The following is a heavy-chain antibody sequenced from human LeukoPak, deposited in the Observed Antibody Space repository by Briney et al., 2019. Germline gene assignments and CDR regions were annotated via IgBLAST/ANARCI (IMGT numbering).Heavy chain of an antibody. CDR2: IHHSGNS. Sequence: SETLSLTCTVSGASVTDYYWSWIRKSPGKGLEWISYIHHSGNSDYNPSLRSRVTTSLDTSKNQFSLNLISVTAADTAVYYCTRGHWGLQSWSQGTLVTVSS. V-gene: IGHV4-59*02. J-gene: IGHJ5*02. D-gene: IGHD7-27*01. CDR3: TRGHWGLQS. CDR1: GASVTDYY.